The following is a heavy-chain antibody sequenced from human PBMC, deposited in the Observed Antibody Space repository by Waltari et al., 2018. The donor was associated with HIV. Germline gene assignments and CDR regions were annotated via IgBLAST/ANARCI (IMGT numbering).Heavy chain of an antibody. Sequence: QVRLAESGGGVVQPGGSLKLSGAASDFTFRSYGMHWVRQAPGKGLEWVAFMSNDGNDENYGGSVKGRFSISRDNSNSTLYLQMNSLRPEDTAVYYCAKGQYQGGWPLDYWGQGTLVTVAS. CDR1: DFTFRSYG. CDR2: MSNDGNDE. V-gene: IGHV3-30*18. J-gene: IGHJ4*02. D-gene: IGHD6-19*01. CDR3: AKGQYQGGWPLDY.